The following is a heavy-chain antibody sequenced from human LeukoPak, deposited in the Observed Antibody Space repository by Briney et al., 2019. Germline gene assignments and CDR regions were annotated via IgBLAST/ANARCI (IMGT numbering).Heavy chain of an antibody. CDR2: ITTGENT. V-gene: IGHV3-23*01. D-gene: IGHD3-10*01. J-gene: IGHJ2*01. CDR3: AKPRAMRTGVGRYFDL. Sequence: PAESLRLSCAASGVTFTSYSRSWIRQAPGKGLEWIAAITTGENTYYADSVKSRVTISIDKSKNTLYLQLNSLTAEDTATYYCAKPRAMRTGVGRYFDLWGRGNLVTVSS. CDR1: GVTFTSYS.